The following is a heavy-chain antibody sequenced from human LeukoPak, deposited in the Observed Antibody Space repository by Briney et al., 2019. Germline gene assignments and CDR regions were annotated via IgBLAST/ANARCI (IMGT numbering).Heavy chain of an antibody. D-gene: IGHD1-26*01. J-gene: IGHJ4*02. CDR2: IYSGGYT. V-gene: IGHV3-66*01. Sequence: GGSLRLSCAASGFTVTTNYMTWVRQAPGKGLEWVSIIYSGGYTDYADSVKGRFTISRDNSRNTLDLQMNSLRAEDTAVYYCARRLEYSGSKGVFDYWGQGTLVTVSS. CDR3: ARRLEYSGSKGVFDY. CDR1: GFTVTTNY.